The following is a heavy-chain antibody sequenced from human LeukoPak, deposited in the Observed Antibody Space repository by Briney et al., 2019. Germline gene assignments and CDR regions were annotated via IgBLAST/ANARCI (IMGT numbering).Heavy chain of an antibody. Sequence: GGSLRLSCAASGFTFSSYAMSWVRQAPGKGLEWGSAMSGSGGSTYYADSVTGRFTISRDNSKTTLYLQMNSLRAEDTAVYYCAKDQRIVAGVSFDYWGQGTLVTVSS. J-gene: IGHJ4*02. V-gene: IGHV3-23*01. CDR2: MSGSGGST. D-gene: IGHD2-15*01. CDR1: GFTFSSYA. CDR3: AKDQRIVAGVSFDY.